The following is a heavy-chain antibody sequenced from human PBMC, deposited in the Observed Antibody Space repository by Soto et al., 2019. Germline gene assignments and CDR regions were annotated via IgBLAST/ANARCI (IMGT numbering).Heavy chain of an antibody. J-gene: IGHJ3*02. Sequence: PGGSLRLSCAASGFTFSSYAMSWVRQAPGKGLEWVSAISGGGGSTYYADSVKGRFTISRDNSKNTLYLQMNSLRAEDTAVYYCAKAPLLAYCGGDCYSDAFDIWGQGTMVTVSS. V-gene: IGHV3-23*01. D-gene: IGHD2-21*02. CDR3: AKAPLLAYCGGDCYSDAFDI. CDR1: GFTFSSYA. CDR2: ISGGGGST.